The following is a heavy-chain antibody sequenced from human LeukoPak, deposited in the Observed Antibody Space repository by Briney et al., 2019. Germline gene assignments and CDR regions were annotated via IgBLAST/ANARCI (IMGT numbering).Heavy chain of an antibody. CDR3: ARVLAAAGTIWFDP. J-gene: IGHJ5*02. D-gene: IGHD6-13*01. V-gene: IGHV1-18*01. CDR1: GYTFTSYG. CDR2: ISAYNGNT. Sequence: ASVKVSCKASGYTFTSYGISWVRQAPGQGLEWMGWISAYNGNTNYAQKLQGRVTMTTDTSTSTAYMELRSLRSDDRAVYYCARVLAAAGTIWFDPWGQGTLVTVSS.